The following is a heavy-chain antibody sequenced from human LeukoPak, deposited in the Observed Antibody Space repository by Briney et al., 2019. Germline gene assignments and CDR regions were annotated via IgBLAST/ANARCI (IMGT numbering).Heavy chain of an antibody. Sequence: GGSLRLSCAASGFSFSNYNMNWVRQTPGKGLEWVSSITRDSIYTFYADSVKGRFTISRDNAKNSLSLQMNSLRAEDAAVYYCARDPYNGYYGDDYYYYMDVWGKGTTVTISS. V-gene: IGHV3-21*01. J-gene: IGHJ6*03. CDR1: GFSFSNYN. D-gene: IGHD4-17*01. CDR2: ITRDSIYT. CDR3: ARDPYNGYYGDDYYYYMDV.